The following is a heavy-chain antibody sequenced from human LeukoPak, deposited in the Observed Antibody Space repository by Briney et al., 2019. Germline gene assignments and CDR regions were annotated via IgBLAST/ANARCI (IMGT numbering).Heavy chain of an antibody. CDR1: GFTFSSYS. CDR3: ASYYYCSGGSCYSNPDAFDI. Sequence: PGGSLRLSCAASGFTFSSYSMNWVRQAPGKGLEWVSSISSSSSYIYYGDSVKGRFTISRDNAKNSLYLQMNSLRAEDTAVYYCASYYYCSGGSCYSNPDAFDIWGQGTMVTVSS. D-gene: IGHD2-15*01. J-gene: IGHJ3*02. CDR2: ISSSSSYI. V-gene: IGHV3-21*01.